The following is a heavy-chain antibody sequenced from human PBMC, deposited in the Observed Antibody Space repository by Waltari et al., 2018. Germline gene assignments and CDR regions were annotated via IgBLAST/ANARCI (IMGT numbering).Heavy chain of an antibody. CDR2: ITPASTAL. CDR1: GDTFTSYG. D-gene: IGHD3-16*01. J-gene: IGHJ4*02. CDR3: ARDMRGAYLFPAPFDF. Sequence: QVQLVQSGAEVKKPGSSVKVSCKASGDTFTSYGINWLRTAPGQGLEWMGGITPASTALIYAQSFQGRVTITADESTTTAYIEVSSLRSEDTAMYYCARDMRGAYLFPAPFDFWGQGTLVIVSS. V-gene: IGHV1-69*01.